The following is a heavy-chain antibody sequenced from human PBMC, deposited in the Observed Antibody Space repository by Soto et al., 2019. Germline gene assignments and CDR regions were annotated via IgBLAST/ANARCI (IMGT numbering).Heavy chain of an antibody. V-gene: IGHV4-34*01. CDR1: VGSFSGYY. CDR3: ARVLRGYSYGVDY. CDR2: INHSGST. Sequence: SETLSLTCAVYVGSFSGYYWSLIRQPPGKGLEWIGEINHSGSTNYNPSLKSRVTISVDTSKNQFSLKLSSVTAADTAVYYCARVLRGYSYGVDYWGQGTLVTVSS. D-gene: IGHD5-18*01. J-gene: IGHJ4*02.